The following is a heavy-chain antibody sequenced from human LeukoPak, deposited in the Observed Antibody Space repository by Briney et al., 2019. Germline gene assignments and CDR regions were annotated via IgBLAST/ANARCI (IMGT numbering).Heavy chain of an antibody. CDR2: IYHSGST. V-gene: IGHV4-30-2*01. J-gene: IGHJ4*02. D-gene: IGHD2-2*02. Sequence: SETLSLTCTVSGGSISSSTYYWSWIRQPPGKGLEWIGYIYHSGSTYYNPSLKSRVTISVDRSKNQFSLKLSSVTAADTAVYYCARRSVVPAAIGNYYFDYWGQGTLVTVSS. CDR1: GGSISSSTYY. CDR3: ARRSVVPAAIGNYYFDY.